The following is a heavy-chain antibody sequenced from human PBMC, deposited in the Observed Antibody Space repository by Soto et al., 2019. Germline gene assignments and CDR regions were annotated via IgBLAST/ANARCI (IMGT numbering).Heavy chain of an antibody. J-gene: IGHJ4*02. D-gene: IGHD7-27*01. V-gene: IGHV4-59*11. CDR1: GGSISNHY. CDR2: IYYNGNT. CDR3: TRANWYSEY. Sequence: QVQLQESGPGLVKPSETLSLTCSVSGGSISNHYWSWIRQPPGKGLEWIGYIYYNGNTNYNPSLKSRVTMSVDTTRNPISLNLTTVTAADTAVYYCTRANWYSEYWGQGTLVTVSS.